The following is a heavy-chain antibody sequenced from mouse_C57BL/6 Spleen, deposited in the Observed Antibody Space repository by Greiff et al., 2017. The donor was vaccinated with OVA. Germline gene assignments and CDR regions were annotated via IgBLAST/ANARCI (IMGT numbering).Heavy chain of an antibody. Sequence: EVHLVESGGGLVQPGGSMKLSCVASGFTFSNYWMNWVRQSPEKGLEWVAQIRLKSDNYATHYAESVKGRFTISRDDSKSSVYLQMNNLRAEDTGIYYCTNTVYFDYWGQGTTLTVSS. V-gene: IGHV6-3*01. CDR3: TNTVYFDY. J-gene: IGHJ2*01. CDR1: GFTFSNYW. CDR2: IRLKSDNYAT.